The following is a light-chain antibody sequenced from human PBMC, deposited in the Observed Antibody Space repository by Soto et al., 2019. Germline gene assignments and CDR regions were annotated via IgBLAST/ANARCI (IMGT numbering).Light chain of an antibody. Sequence: QSALTQPAAVSGPPGQSITISCTGTSSDVGRYNYVSWYQQHSGKAPKLVIYEVRNRPSGISNRFSASKSGNTASLTISGLEAEDEADYYCTSYTANTTVVFGGGTKLTVL. CDR2: EVR. CDR3: TSYTANTTVV. J-gene: IGLJ2*01. V-gene: IGLV2-14*01. CDR1: SSDVGRYNY.